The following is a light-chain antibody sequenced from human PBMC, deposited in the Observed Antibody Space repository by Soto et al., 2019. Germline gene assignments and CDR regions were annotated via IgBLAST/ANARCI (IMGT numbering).Light chain of an antibody. Sequence: QSALTQPPSVSGSPGQSVSISCTGTSSDVGSNNRVSWYQQPPGTAPKLMIYGVSNRPSGVPDRFSGSKSGNTASLTISGLQAEDEADYYCGSHTSSSTFVFGTGTKLTVL. J-gene: IGLJ1*01. CDR2: GVS. CDR3: GSHTSSSTFV. V-gene: IGLV2-18*02. CDR1: SSDVGSNNR.